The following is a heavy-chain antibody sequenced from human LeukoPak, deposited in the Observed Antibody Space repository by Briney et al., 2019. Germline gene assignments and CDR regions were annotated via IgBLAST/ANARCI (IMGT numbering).Heavy chain of an antibody. V-gene: IGHV5-51*01. CDR1: GYSFTSYW. D-gene: IGHD7-27*01. J-gene: IGHJ4*02. CDR3: ARQTAMGRSGDY. Sequence: GESLKISCKASGYSFTSYWIGWVRQMPGKGLEWMGITDPSDSDIRYTPSFQGQVTISADKSLSTAYLQWNSLKASDTAIYYCARQTAMGRSGDYWGQGTLVTVSS. CDR2: TDPSDSDI.